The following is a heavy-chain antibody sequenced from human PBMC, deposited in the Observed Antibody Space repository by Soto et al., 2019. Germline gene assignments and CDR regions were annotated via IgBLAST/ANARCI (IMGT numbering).Heavy chain of an antibody. CDR2: ISYSGST. V-gene: IGHV4-31*03. J-gene: IGHJ4*02. CDR3: ARRENYRDTSGYYGFFDY. D-gene: IGHD3-22*01. Sequence: QVQLQESGPGLVKPSQTLFLTCTVSGGSISSGSYYWSWIRQHPGKGLEWIGYISYSGSTYYNPSLWSRATISVDTSKNQFSLKLNSVTAADTAVYYCARRENYRDTSGYYGFFDYWGQGTLVTVSS. CDR1: GGSISSGSYY.